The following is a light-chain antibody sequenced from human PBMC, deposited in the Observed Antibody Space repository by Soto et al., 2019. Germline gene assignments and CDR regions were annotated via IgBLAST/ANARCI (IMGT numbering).Light chain of an antibody. CDR3: PQRSNWPPYT. CDR1: QSVSSY. Sequence: EIVLTQSPATLSLSPGERATLSCRASQSVSSYLAWYQQKAGQAPRLLIYDASNRATGSPARFSGSESGTDFAIAISSLEPEDFAVYYCPQRSNWPPYTFGQGTKLEI. V-gene: IGKV3-11*01. CDR2: DAS. J-gene: IGKJ2*01.